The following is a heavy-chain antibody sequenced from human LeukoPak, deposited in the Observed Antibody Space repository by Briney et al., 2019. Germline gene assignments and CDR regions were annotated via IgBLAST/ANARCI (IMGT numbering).Heavy chain of an antibody. J-gene: IGHJ4*02. CDR1: GYTFTSYA. CDR2: INAGNGNT. D-gene: IGHD6-19*01. CDR3: ARVRSGWYGGYFDY. Sequence: GASVKVSCKASGYTFTSYAMHWVRQAPGQRLEWMGWINAGNGNTKYSQKFQGRVTITRDTSASTAYMELSSLRSEDTAVYYCARVRSGWYGGYFDYWGQGTLVTVSS. V-gene: IGHV1-3*01.